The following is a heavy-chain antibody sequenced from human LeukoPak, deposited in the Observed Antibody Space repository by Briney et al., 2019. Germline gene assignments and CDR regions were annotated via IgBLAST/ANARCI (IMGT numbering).Heavy chain of an antibody. CDR1: GGSFSGYY. V-gene: IGHV4-34*01. J-gene: IGHJ2*01. D-gene: IGHD2-8*02. CDR3: ARGAGKKLVRWYFDL. Sequence: SETLSLTCAVYGGSFSGYYWSWIRQPPGKGLEWIGEINHSGSTNYNPSLKSRVTISVDTSKNQFSLKLSSVTAADTAVYYCARGAGKKLVRWYFDLWGRGTLVTVSS. CDR2: INHSGST.